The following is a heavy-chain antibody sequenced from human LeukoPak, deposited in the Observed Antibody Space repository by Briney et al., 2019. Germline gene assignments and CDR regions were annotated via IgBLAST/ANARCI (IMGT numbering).Heavy chain of an antibody. CDR1: GGSISSYY. V-gene: IGHV4-4*07. Sequence: SESLSLTCTVSGGSISSYYGSWIRQPAGKGLEWIGRIYTSGSTNYNPSLKSRVTMSVGTSKNQFSLKLSSVTAADTAVYYCASVVVGYYYYMDVWGKGTTVTVSS. CDR3: ASVVVGYYYYMDV. CDR2: IYTSGST. J-gene: IGHJ6*03.